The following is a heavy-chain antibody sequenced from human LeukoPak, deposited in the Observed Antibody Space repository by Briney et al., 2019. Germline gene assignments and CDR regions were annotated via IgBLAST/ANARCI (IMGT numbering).Heavy chain of an antibody. J-gene: IGHJ3*02. CDR1: GYSISSGYY. D-gene: IGHD3-22*01. Sequence: SETLSLTCTVSGYSISSGYYWGWIRQPPGKGLEWIGSIYHSGSTYYNPSLKSRVTISVDTSKNQFSLKLSSVTAADTAVYYCAREGHAWLKEEYDSSGYDAFDIWGQGTMVTVSS. CDR2: IYHSGST. V-gene: IGHV4-38-2*02. CDR3: AREGHAWLKEEYDSSGYDAFDI.